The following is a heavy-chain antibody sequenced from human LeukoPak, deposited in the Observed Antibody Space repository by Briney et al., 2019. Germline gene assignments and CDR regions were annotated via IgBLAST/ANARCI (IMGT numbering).Heavy chain of an antibody. CDR3: ASPSSVSRYFEVGDDGMDV. D-gene: IGHD3-9*01. V-gene: IGHV3-11*01. J-gene: IGHJ6*02. CDR2: ISRGGSTI. CDR1: GLTFRDYY. Sequence: GGSLRLSCAASGLTFRDYYMSWIRQAPGKGLEWVSYISRGGSTIYYADSVKGRFTISRDNAKNSLYLQMNSLRAEDTAVCYCASPSSVSRYFEVGDDGMDVWGQGTTVTVSS.